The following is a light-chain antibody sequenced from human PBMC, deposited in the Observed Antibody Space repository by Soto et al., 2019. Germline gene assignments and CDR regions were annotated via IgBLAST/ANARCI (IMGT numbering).Light chain of an antibody. J-gene: IGKJ1*01. CDR3: QHYGSSPKT. V-gene: IGKV3-20*01. CDR1: HTVSSSY. CDR2: GAS. Sequence: EIVLTQSPGTLSLSPGERATLSCRASHTVSSSYLAWYQQKPGQSPRLLIYGASSRATGIPDRFSGSGSGTDFSLTISRLEPEDFAVYYCQHYGSSPKTFGQGTK.